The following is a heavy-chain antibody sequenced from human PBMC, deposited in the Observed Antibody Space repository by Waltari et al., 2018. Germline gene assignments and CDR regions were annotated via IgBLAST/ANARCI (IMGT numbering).Heavy chain of an antibody. Sequence: QVHLVESGGGVVQPGRSLTLSCAASGFTFNSYAMHWVRQAPGKGVEWVAAISYDSENIYYADSVKGRFAISRDNSKNIVYLQMNNLKTDDTAVYYCARNYRVGWGQGTLVTVSS. CDR2: ISYDSENI. CDR1: GFTFNSYA. J-gene: IGHJ4*02. CDR3: ARNYRVG. D-gene: IGHD3-16*02. V-gene: IGHV3-30*09.